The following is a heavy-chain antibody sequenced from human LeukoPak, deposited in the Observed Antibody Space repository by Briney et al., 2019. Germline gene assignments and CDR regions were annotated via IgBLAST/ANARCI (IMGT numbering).Heavy chain of an antibody. CDR3: ARDGYNYFDF. V-gene: IGHV3-11*01. CDR2: ISSNGNTI. Sequence: SGGSLRLSCAASGFTFRNYYMIWIRQATGKGLEWLSYISSNGNTIYYADSVRGRFTVSRDNVKNSLFMEMNSLRAEDTAVYYCARDGYNYFDFWGQGTLVTVSS. D-gene: IGHD5-24*01. J-gene: IGHJ4*02. CDR1: GFTFRNYY.